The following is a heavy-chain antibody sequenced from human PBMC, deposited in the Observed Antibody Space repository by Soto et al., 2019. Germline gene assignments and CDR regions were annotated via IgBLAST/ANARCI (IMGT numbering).Heavy chain of an antibody. D-gene: IGHD3-22*01. Sequence: ASVKVSCKASGYTFTSYGISWVRQAPGQGLERMGWISAYNGNTNYEQKLQGRVTMTTDPSTSTAYMELRSLRSDDTAVYYCARGGGTYYYDSSGYYFDYWGQGTLVTVSA. CDR1: GYTFTSYG. CDR3: ARGGGTYYYDSSGYYFDY. CDR2: ISAYNGNT. V-gene: IGHV1-18*01. J-gene: IGHJ4*02.